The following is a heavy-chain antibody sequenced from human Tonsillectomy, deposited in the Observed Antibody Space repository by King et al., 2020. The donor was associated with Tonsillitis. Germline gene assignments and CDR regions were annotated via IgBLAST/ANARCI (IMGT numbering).Heavy chain of an antibody. CDR3: ARDWHIVVVTAILRFDP. D-gene: IGHD2-21*02. V-gene: IGHV3-30-3*01. J-gene: IGHJ5*02. Sequence: VQLVESGGGVVQPGRSLRLSCAASGFTFSSYAMHWVRKAPGKGLEWVAVISYDGSNKYYADSVKGRFTISRDNSKNTLYLQMNSLRAEDTAVYYCARDWHIVVVTAILRFDPWGQGTLVTVSS. CDR2: ISYDGSNK. CDR1: GFTFSSYA.